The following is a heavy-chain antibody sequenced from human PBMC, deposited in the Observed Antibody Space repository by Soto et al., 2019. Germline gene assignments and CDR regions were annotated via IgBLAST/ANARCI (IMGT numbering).Heavy chain of an antibody. J-gene: IGHJ4*02. Sequence: PGGSLRLSCAASGFTFSSYGMPWVRQAPGKGLEWVAVISYDGSNKYYADSVKGRFTISRDNSKNTLYLQMNSLRAEDTAVYYCAKSYYYGSGSYAPFDYWGQGTLVTV. V-gene: IGHV3-30*18. CDR1: GFTFSSYG. CDR2: ISYDGSNK. CDR3: AKSYYYGSGSYAPFDY. D-gene: IGHD3-10*01.